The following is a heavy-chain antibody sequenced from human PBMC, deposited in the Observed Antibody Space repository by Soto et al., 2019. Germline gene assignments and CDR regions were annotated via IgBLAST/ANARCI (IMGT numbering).Heavy chain of an antibody. CDR3: ATWETGTGGPV. J-gene: IGHJ6*01. Sequence: QVQLQESGPGLVESSGTLSLTCAVYGGTIRSGHWWTWVRQSPGKGLEWIGEMSLNGDINYSPSPQGRVTVFIDMVRDHLSLRLTSVTAADTAVDYCATWETGTGGPVWGPGTMVAVSS. CDR1: GGTIRSGHW. V-gene: IGHV4-4*02. D-gene: IGHD2-8*02. CDR2: MSLNGDI.